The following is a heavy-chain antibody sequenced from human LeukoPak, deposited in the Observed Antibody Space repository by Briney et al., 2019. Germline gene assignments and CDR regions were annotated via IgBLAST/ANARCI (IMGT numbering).Heavy chain of an antibody. CDR1: GFTFSCYW. CDR2: IKPDGSCI. D-gene: IGHD2-8*01. V-gene: IGHV3-74*01. Sequence: VGSLRVSCAASGFTFSCYWMDWVRQAPGKGVVWVARIKPDGSCINYADSVKGRFTISRDNAKNTLYLQMNSLRAEDTAVYYCATLYAGSTDYWGRGTLVTVSS. J-gene: IGHJ4*02. CDR3: ATLYAGSTDY.